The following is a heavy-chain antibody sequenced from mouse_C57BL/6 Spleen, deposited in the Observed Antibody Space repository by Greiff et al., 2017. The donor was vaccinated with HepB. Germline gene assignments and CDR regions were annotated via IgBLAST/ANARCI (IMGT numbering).Heavy chain of an antibody. CDR1: GYTFTDYN. Sequence: SGPELVKPGASVKMSCKASGYTFTDYNMHWVKQSHGKSLEWIGYINPNNGGTSYNQKFKGKATLTVNKSSSTAYMELRSLTSEDSAVYYCASVTTVVAPYAMDYWGQGTSVTVSS. CDR2: INPNNGGT. D-gene: IGHD1-1*01. V-gene: IGHV1-22*01. J-gene: IGHJ4*01. CDR3: ASVTTVVAPYAMDY.